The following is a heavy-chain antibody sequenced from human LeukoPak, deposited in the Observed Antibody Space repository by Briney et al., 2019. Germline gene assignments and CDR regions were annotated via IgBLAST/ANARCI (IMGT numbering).Heavy chain of an antibody. D-gene: IGHD2-2*01. Sequence: GGSLRLSRAASGFTFSSYAMSWVRQAPGKGLEWVSGISGSGGRTYYADSMKGRFTISRDNSKNTLYLQMNSLRVEDTAVYYCAKDKLGGDIVVVPAAPTLDYWGQGTLVTASS. CDR2: ISGSGGRT. CDR1: GFTFSSYA. J-gene: IGHJ4*02. CDR3: AKDKLGGDIVVVPAAPTLDY. V-gene: IGHV3-23*01.